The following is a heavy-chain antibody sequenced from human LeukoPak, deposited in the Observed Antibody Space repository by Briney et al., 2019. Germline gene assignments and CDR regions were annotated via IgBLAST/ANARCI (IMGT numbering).Heavy chain of an antibody. CDR3: ARVRLNYYDSSGYYYAVYFDY. CDR1: GYTFTGYY. V-gene: IGHV1-2*02. J-gene: IGHJ4*02. D-gene: IGHD3-22*01. Sequence: ASVKVSCKASGYTFTGYYMHWVRQAPGQGLEWMGWINPNSGGTNYAQKFQGRVTMTRDTSISTAYMELSRLRSDDTAVYYCARVRLNYYDSSGYYYAVYFDYWGQGTLVTVSS. CDR2: INPNSGGT.